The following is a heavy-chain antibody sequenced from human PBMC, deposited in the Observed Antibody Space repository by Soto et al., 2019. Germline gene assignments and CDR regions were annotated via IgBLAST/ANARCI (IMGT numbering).Heavy chain of an antibody. J-gene: IGHJ5*01. Sequence: PSPTLSLTCAISGDSVSTNSATWDWTRQSPSRGLGWLGRTYYRSKWYNDYAVSVKGRITINPDTSNNQLSLQLNSVTPDDTAVYYCARLIGNSWLDSWGQGTLVTVSS. CDR3: ARLIGNSWLDS. D-gene: IGHD2-8*01. CDR1: GDSVSTNSAT. CDR2: TYYRSKWYN. V-gene: IGHV6-1*01.